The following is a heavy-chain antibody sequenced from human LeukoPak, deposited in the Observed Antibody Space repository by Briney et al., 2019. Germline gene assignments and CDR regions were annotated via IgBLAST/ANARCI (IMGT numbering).Heavy chain of an antibody. V-gene: IGHV3-15*01. Sequence: PGGSLRLSCAASGFTFSNAWMSLVRQAPGKGLEWVGRIKSKTDGGTTDYAAPVKGRVTISRDDSKNTLYLQMNSLKTEDTAVYYCTTDGPMVRGVIAPNYYYYYMDVWGKGTTVTVSS. D-gene: IGHD3-10*01. J-gene: IGHJ6*03. CDR2: IKSKTDGGTT. CDR3: TTDGPMVRGVIAPNYYYYYMDV. CDR1: GFTFSNAW.